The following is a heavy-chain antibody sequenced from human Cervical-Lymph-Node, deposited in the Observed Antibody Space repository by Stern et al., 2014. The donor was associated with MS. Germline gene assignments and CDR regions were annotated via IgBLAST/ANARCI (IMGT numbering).Heavy chain of an antibody. CDR2: SSAYNSDT. Sequence: VQLVASGPEVKKPGASVKVSCKASGYTFSNFGISWVRQAPGQGLEWMGWSSAYNSDTNYAQNLQDRVTMTTDTSTRAAYMELRSLRSDDTAVYYCARVASDSGAFDVWGQGTVVTVSS. CDR1: GYTFSNFG. V-gene: IGHV1-18*01. J-gene: IGHJ3*01. D-gene: IGHD2-21*02. CDR3: ARVASDSGAFDV.